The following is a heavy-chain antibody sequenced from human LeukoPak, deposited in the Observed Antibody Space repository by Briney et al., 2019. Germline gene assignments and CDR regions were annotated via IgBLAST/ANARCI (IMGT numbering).Heavy chain of an antibody. CDR2: IWYDGSNK. Sequence: GGSLRLSCAASGFTFSSYGMHWVRQAPGKGLEWVAVIWYDGSNKYYADSVKGRFTISRDNSKNTLYLQMNSLRAEDTAVYYCAKDGSGWPPDYFQHWGQGTLVTVSS. J-gene: IGHJ1*01. D-gene: IGHD6-19*01. CDR3: AKDGSGWPPDYFQH. CDR1: GFTFSSYG. V-gene: IGHV3-33*06.